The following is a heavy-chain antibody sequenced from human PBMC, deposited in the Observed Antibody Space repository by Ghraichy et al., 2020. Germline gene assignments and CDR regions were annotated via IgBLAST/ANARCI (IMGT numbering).Heavy chain of an antibody. D-gene: IGHD6-13*01. CDR2: INPNSGGT. CDR3: ARETAGDAFDI. Sequence: ASVKVSCKASGYTFTGYYMHWVRQAPGQGLEWMGWINPNSGGTNYAQKFQGWVTMTRDTSISTAYMELSRLRSEDTAVYYCARETAGDAFDIWGQGTMVTVSS. CDR1: GYTFTGYY. J-gene: IGHJ3*02. V-gene: IGHV1-2*04.